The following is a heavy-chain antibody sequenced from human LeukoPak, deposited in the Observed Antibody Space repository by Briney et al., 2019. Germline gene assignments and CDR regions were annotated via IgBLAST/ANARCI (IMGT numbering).Heavy chain of an antibody. Sequence: GGSLRLSCAASGFTFRSYAMSWVRQAPGKGLEWVSYISSSGSTIYYADSVKGRFTISRDNAKNSLYLQMNSLRAEDTAVYYCARARGYSYGHDAFDIWGQGTMVTVSS. J-gene: IGHJ3*02. CDR3: ARARGYSYGHDAFDI. D-gene: IGHD5-18*01. CDR2: ISSSGSTI. CDR1: GFTFRSYA. V-gene: IGHV3-48*04.